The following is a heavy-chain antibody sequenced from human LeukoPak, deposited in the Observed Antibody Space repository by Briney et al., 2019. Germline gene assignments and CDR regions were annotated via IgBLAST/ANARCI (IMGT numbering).Heavy chain of an antibody. D-gene: IGHD3-3*01. CDR3: ARIWEWLSPAGWFDP. CDR1: GGTFSSYA. V-gene: IGHV1-69*13. J-gene: IGHJ5*02. CDR2: IIPIFGTA. Sequence: SVKVSCKASGGTFSSYAISWVRQAPGQGLEWMGGIIPIFGTANYAQKFQGRVTITADESTSTAYMELSSLRSEDTAVCYCARIWEWLSPAGWFDPWGQGTLVTVSS.